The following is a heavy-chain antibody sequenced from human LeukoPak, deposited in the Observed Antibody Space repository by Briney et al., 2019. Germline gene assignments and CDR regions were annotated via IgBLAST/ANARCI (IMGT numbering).Heavy chain of an antibody. V-gene: IGHV3-30*04. J-gene: IGHJ4*02. Sequence: PGGSLRLSCAASGFTFSSYAMHWVRQAPGKGLEWVAAISYDGSNKYSADSVKGRFTISRDNSKNTLYLQMNSLRADDTAVYYCARVFATGPSYDYWGQGTLVTVSS. CDR3: ARVFATGPSYDY. CDR1: GFTFSSYA. CDR2: ISYDGSNK. D-gene: IGHD3-9*01.